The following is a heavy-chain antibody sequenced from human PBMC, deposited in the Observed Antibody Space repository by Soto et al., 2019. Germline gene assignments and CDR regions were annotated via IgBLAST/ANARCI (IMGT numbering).Heavy chain of an antibody. CDR1: GFIFSDYY. CDR3: ARGPYSSSYYYFDY. D-gene: IGHD6-6*01. CDR2: ISSRGSTI. Sequence: QVQLVESGGGLVKPGGSLRLSCAASGFIFSDYYMNWIRQAPGKGLEWVSYISSRGSTIYYADSVKGRFTISRDNAKNSLYLQMISLRAEDTAVYYCARGPYSSSYYYFDYWGQGTLVTVSS. J-gene: IGHJ4*02. V-gene: IGHV3-11*01.